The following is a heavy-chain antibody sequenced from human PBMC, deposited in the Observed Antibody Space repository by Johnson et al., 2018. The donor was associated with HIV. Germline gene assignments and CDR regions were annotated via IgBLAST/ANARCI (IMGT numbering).Heavy chain of an antibody. V-gene: IGHV3-30*02. CDR2: IRYDGSNK. CDR1: GFTFSSYG. D-gene: IGHD2-15*01. CDR3: ARYCSGGSCYSVWQKNYAFDI. J-gene: IGHJ3*02. Sequence: QVQLVESGGGVVQPGGSLRLSCAASGFTFSSYGMHWVRQAPGKGLEWVAFIRYDGSNKYYADSVKGRLTIPRDNSKNTLYLQLNSLRAEDTAVYYCARYCSGGSCYSVWQKNYAFDIWGQGTMVTVSS.